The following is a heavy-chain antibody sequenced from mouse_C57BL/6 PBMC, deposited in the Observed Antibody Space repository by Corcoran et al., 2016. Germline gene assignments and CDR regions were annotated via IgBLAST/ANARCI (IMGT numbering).Heavy chain of an antibody. CDR3: ARDYGSSHFDY. J-gene: IGHJ2*01. Sequence: QIQLVQSGPELKKPGETVKISCKASGYTFTTYGMSWVKQAPGKGLKWMGWINTYSGVPTYADDFKGRFAFSLETSASTAYLQINNLKNEDTATYFCARDYGSSHFDYWGQGTTLTVSS. CDR1: GYTFTTYG. D-gene: IGHD1-1*01. CDR2: INTYSGVP. V-gene: IGHV9-3*01.